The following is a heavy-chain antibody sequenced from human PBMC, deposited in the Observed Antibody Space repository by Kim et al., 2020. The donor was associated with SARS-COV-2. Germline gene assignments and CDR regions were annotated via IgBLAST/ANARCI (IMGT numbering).Heavy chain of an antibody. V-gene: IGHV3-23*01. CDR2: ISGSGGST. CDR3: AKDRGGLLWFGELKGGFNWFDP. Sequence: GGSLRLSCAASGFTFSSYAMSWVRQAPGKGLEWVSAISGSGGSTYYADSVKGRFTISRDNSKNTLYLQMNSLRAEDTAVYYCAKDRGGLLWFGELKGGFNWFDPWGQGTLVTVSS. D-gene: IGHD3-10*01. CDR1: GFTFSSYA. J-gene: IGHJ5*02.